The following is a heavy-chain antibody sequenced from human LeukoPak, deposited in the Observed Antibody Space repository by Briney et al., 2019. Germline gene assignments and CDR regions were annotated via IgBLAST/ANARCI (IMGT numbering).Heavy chain of an antibody. CDR1: GYTFTSYG. Sequence: PWASVKVSCKASGYTFTSYGISWVRQAPGQGLEWMGWISAYNGNTNYAQKLQGRVTMTTDTSTSTAYMELRSLRSDDTAVYYCARDGFTGREWIQLPVDYWGQGTLVTVSS. V-gene: IGHV1-18*01. CDR2: ISAYNGNT. J-gene: IGHJ4*02. D-gene: IGHD5-18*01. CDR3: ARDGFTGREWIQLPVDY.